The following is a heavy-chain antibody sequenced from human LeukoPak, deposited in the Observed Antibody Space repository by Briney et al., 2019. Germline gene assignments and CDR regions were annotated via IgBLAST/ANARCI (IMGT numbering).Heavy chain of an antibody. D-gene: IGHD3-10*01. CDR3: ARATSYYYGSGSYYFDY. J-gene: IGHJ4*02. CDR2: ISSSGSTI. V-gene: IGHV3-48*04. Sequence: GGSLRLSCAGSAFTFSSYAMSWVRQAPGKGLEWVSYISSSGSTIYYADSVKGRFTISRDNAKNSLYLQMNSLRAEDTAVYYCARATSYYYGSGSYYFDYWGQGTLVTVSS. CDR1: AFTFSSYA.